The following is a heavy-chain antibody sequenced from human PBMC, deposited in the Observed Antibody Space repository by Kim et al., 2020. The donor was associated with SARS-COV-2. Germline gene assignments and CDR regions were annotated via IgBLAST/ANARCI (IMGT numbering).Heavy chain of an antibody. CDR1: GGSISNYY. V-gene: IGHV4-59*08. J-gene: IGHJ2*01. CDR2: ISYSGIA. CDR3: ARSGSIRYYDL. D-gene: IGHD3-10*01. Sequence: SETLSLTCTVSGGSISNYYWSWIRQPPGKGLECIGYISYSGIANYHPSLKRRVTISVDTSKNQFSLRLSSVTAADTAVYYCARSGSIRYYDLWGRGNRVT.